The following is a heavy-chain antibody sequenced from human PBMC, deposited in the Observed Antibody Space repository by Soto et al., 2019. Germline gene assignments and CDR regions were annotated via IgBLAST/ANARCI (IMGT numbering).Heavy chain of an antibody. J-gene: IGHJ4*01. Sequence: GESLKISCKAYGSSFDRYLIAWVRQIPDKGLEWVGIIYPGDSDTRYSPSLQGQVTISVDKSITTAYLQWGSLRASDTAMYFFATRRSVSDWVYIDYWGHGTQLTVSS. CDR1: GSSFDRYL. D-gene: IGHD1-26*01. V-gene: IGHV5-51*01. CDR2: IYPGDSDT. CDR3: ATRRSVSDWVYIDY.